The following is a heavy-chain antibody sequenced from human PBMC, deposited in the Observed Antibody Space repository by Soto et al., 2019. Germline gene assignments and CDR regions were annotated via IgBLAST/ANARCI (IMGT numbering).Heavy chain of an antibody. V-gene: IGHV3-72*01. Sequence: EVQLVESGGGLVQPGGSLRLSCAASGFTSSDYYMDYVRQAPGTGLEWVGRTRSKGRSYSTEYAASVQGRFTISRDDSKNSLYLQMNRLKTEDTAVYYCVRAKSTTGWSFFEYWGQGILVTVSS. CDR3: VRAKSTTGWSFFEY. CDR2: TRSKGRSYST. J-gene: IGHJ4*02. CDR1: GFTSSDYY. D-gene: IGHD1-26*01.